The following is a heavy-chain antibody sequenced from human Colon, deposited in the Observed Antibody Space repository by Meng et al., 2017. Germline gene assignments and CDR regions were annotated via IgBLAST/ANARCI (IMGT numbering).Heavy chain of an antibody. CDR2: IIPIFGTA. Sequence: SVKVSCKASGGTFSSYAISWVRQAPGQGLEWMGGIIPIFGTANYAQKFQGRVTITADKSTSTAYMELSSLRSEDTAVYYCARDSGRYGDNYFDYWGQGTLATFPS. CDR3: ARDSGRYGDNYFDY. CDR1: GGTFSSYA. J-gene: IGHJ4*02. D-gene: IGHD4-17*01. V-gene: IGHV1-69*06.